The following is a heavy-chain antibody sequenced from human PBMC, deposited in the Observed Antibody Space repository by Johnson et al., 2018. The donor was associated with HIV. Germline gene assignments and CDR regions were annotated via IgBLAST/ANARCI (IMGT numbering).Heavy chain of an antibody. Sequence: QVQLVESGGGVVQPGGSLRLSCAASGFTFSSYGMHWVRQAPGKGLEWVAFIRYDGSNTYYADSVKGRFTISRDNSKNTLYLQMNSLRADDTAVYHCARGHSDLVTASDIWGHGTMVTVSS. CDR1: GFTFSSYG. CDR2: IRYDGSNT. J-gene: IGHJ3*02. D-gene: IGHD2-21*02. V-gene: IGHV3-30*02. CDR3: ARGHSDLVTASDI.